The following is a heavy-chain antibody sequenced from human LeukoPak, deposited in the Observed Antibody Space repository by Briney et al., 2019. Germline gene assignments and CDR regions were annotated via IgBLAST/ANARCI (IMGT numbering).Heavy chain of an antibody. CDR2: ISGSGGST. Sequence: SGGSLRLSCAASGFTFSSYAMSWVRQAPGKGLEWVSAISGSGGSTYYADSVKGRFTISRDNSKNTLYLQMNSLRAEDTAVYYCARGVGAYNYYGMDVWGQGTTVTVSS. J-gene: IGHJ6*02. V-gene: IGHV3-23*01. CDR1: GFTFSSYA. D-gene: IGHD3-16*01. CDR3: ARGVGAYNYYGMDV.